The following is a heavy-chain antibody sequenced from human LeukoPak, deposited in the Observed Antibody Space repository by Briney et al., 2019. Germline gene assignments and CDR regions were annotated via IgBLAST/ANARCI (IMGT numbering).Heavy chain of an antibody. Sequence: GGSLRLSCAASGFTFSSYSMNWVRQAPGKGLEWVSSISSSSSYIYYADSVKGRFTISRDNAKNSLYLQMNSLRAEDTAVYYCATATGSIAVAPFDPWGQGTLVTVSS. V-gene: IGHV3-21*01. CDR3: ATATGSIAVAPFDP. CDR2: ISSSSSYI. J-gene: IGHJ5*02. D-gene: IGHD6-19*01. CDR1: GFTFSSYS.